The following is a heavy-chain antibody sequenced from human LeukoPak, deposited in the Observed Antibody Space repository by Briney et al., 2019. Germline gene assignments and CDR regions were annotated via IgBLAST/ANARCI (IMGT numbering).Heavy chain of an antibody. J-gene: IGHJ3*02. CDR3: ARAGDGYNPVFDI. D-gene: IGHD5-24*01. CDR2: VSDNVIYK. V-gene: IGHV3-21*01. CDR1: GFSFSSYS. Sequence: PGGSLRLSCAASGFSFSSYSMSWVRQAPGKGLEWVSSVSDNVIYKYYADSVKGRFTVSRDNAKNSLSLQMNSLRADDSAVYFCARAGDGYNPVFDIWGQGTLVTVSS.